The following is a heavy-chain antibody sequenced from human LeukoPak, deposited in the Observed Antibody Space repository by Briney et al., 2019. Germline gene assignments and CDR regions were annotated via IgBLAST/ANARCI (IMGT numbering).Heavy chain of an antibody. J-gene: IGHJ4*02. CDR1: GFTFTSYT. V-gene: IGHV3-48*01. CDR2: ITSSSSTI. CDR3: ARNFDS. Sequence: GGSLRLSCAASGFTFTSYTMNWVRQAPGKGLEWVSYITSSSSTIYYADSVKGRFTMSRDNAENSLYLQMNSLRAEDTAVYYCARNFDSWGQGTLVTVSP. D-gene: IGHD2/OR15-2a*01.